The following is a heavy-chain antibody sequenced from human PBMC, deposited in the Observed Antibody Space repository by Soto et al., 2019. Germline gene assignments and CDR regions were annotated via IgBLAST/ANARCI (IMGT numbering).Heavy chain of an antibody. CDR3: AMGRQPPRH. V-gene: IGHV1-18*01. CDR1: GYSFTIYG. D-gene: IGHD3-16*01. Sequence: QVQLVQSGAEVKKPGASVKVSCKTSGYSFTIYGITWVRQAPGQGLEGMGGISTYNGDPHYAQNLQGRVTMTTDTSTSTAYMALRSLSSDDTAVYYCAMGRQPPRHWGQGTLVTVSS. CDR2: ISTYNGDP. J-gene: IGHJ1*01.